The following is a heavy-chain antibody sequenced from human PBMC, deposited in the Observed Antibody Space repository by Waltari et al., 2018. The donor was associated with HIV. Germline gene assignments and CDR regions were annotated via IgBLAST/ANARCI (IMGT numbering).Heavy chain of an antibody. CDR3: ARHVGGYDSSGYFPYYFDY. CDR1: DGSIDRSSYY. J-gene: IGHJ4*02. V-gene: IGHV4-39*01. D-gene: IGHD3-22*01. Sequence: QLQLQESGPGLVKPSETLSLTCTVSDGSIDRSSYYWGWIRQPPGKGLDWIGSIYYSGGTYDNPSLKRRVTISVDTSKNRFSLKLSSVTAADTAVYYCARHVGGYDSSGYFPYYFDYWGQGALVTVSS. CDR2: IYYSGGT.